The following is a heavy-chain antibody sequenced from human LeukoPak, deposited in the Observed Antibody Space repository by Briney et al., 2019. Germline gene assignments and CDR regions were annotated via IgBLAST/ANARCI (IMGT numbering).Heavy chain of an antibody. CDR3: ASPGYYYDSSGSPQYFQH. D-gene: IGHD3-22*01. CDR1: GGSISSSSYY. V-gene: IGHV4-39*07. Sequence: SETLSLTCTVSGGSISSSSYYWGWIRQPPGKGLEWIGSINYSGSTYYNPSLKSRVTISVDTSKNQFSLKLSSVTAADTAVYYCASPGYYYDSSGSPQYFQHWGQGTLVTVSS. CDR2: INYSGST. J-gene: IGHJ1*01.